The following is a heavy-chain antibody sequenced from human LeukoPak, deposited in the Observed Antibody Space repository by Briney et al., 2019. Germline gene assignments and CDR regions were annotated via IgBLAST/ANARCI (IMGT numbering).Heavy chain of an antibody. D-gene: IGHD3-3*01. CDR1: GFSFSDYG. Sequence: SGGSLRLSCEASGFSFSDYGMHWVRQAPGKGLEWVAFIRYDGSNKYYADSVKGRFTVSRDNSQSTLYLQMNSLRVEDTAVYYCAKRVVIKSTDYFYYYIHVWGKGTTVTASS. CDR3: AKRVVIKSTDYFYYYIHV. J-gene: IGHJ6*03. CDR2: IRYDGSNK. V-gene: IGHV3-30*02.